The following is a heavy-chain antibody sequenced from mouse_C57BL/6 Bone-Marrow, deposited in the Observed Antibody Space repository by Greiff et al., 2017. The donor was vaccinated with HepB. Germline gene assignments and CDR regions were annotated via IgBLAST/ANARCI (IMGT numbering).Heavy chain of an antibody. CDR2: IDPENGDT. J-gene: IGHJ3*01. CDR3: ASYYGSSGFAY. CDR1: GFNIKDDY. Sequence: VHVKQSGAELVRPGASVKLSCTASGFNIKDDYMHWVKQRPEQGLEWIGWIDPENGDTEYASKFQGKATITADTSSNTAYLQLSSLTSEDTAVYYCASYYGSSGFAYWGQGTLVTVSA. D-gene: IGHD1-1*01. V-gene: IGHV14-4*01.